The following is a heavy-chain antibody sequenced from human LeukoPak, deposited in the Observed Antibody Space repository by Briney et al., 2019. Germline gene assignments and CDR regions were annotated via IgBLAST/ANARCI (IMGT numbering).Heavy chain of an antibody. V-gene: IGHV3-7*01. CDR1: GFTFSNYW. Sequence: GGSLRLSCAASGFTFSNYWMSWVRQAPGKGLEWVANIKTDGSEKYYVDSVKGRFTISRDNPKNSLYLQMNSLRAEDTAIYYCARDVLVSGMDVWGQGTTVTVSS. J-gene: IGHJ6*02. CDR2: IKTDGSEK. CDR3: ARDVLVSGMDV.